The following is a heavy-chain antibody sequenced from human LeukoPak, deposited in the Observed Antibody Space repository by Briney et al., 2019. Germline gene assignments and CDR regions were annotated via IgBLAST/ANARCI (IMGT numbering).Heavy chain of an antibody. CDR2: IYYRGNA. CDR3: ARGDVTTGWYFDL. J-gene: IGHJ2*01. D-gene: IGHD4-17*01. CDR1: GYSISSGYH. V-gene: IGHV4-38-2*01. Sequence: SETLSLTCAVSGYSISSGYHWAWIRPPPGKGPELIGSIYYRGNAYYNPSLKSRVTISVDTSKNQFSLKLSSVTAADTAVYYCARGDVTTGWYFDLWGRGTLVTVSS.